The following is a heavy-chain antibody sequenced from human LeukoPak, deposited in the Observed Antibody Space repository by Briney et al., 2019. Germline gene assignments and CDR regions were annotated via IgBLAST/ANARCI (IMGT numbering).Heavy chain of an antibody. CDR1: GFPFSDYV. CDR2: IRYDGNNK. Sequence: GGSLRLSCAASGFPFSDYVMHWVRQAPGKGLEWVSVIRYDGNNKYYADSVKGRFTISRDNSKNTLYLQMNSLRAEDTAVYYCARDANFITMVRGVITGGYDYYMDVWGKGTTVTVSS. J-gene: IGHJ6*03. D-gene: IGHD3-10*01. V-gene: IGHV3-30*02. CDR3: ARDANFITMVRGVITGGYDYYMDV.